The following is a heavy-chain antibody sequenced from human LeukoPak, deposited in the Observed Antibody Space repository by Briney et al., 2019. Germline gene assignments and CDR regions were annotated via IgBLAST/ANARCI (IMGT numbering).Heavy chain of an antibody. CDR3: ARGSYRDY. J-gene: IGHJ4*03. Sequence: GGSLRLSCGASGFTFSDYALHWVRQAPGKGLEWVAVISFDGGKTTYADSVKGRFTISRDNSKDTLYLQMSGLRGEDTAAYYCARGSYRDYWGQGTLVTVSS. CDR2: ISFDGGKT. CDR1: GFTFSDYA. V-gene: IGHV3-30-3*01.